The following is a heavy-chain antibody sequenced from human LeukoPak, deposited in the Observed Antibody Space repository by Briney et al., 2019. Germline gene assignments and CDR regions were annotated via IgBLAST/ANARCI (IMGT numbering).Heavy chain of an antibody. CDR3: ARSPPYSGHDY. CDR1: GYSFSTHW. V-gene: IGHV1-46*01. Sequence: GASVKVSCKASGYSFSTHWMHWVRQAPGQGLEWMGIINPSGGFTSYAQKLQGRVTMTRDTSISTAYMELSRLRSDDTAVYYCARSPPYSGHDYWGQGTLVTVSS. J-gene: IGHJ4*02. D-gene: IGHD5-12*01. CDR2: INPSGGFT.